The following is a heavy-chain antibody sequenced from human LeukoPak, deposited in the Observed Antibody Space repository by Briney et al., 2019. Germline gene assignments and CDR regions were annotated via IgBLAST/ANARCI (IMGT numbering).Heavy chain of an antibody. Sequence: GRSLRLSCAASGFTFSSYSMNWVRQAPGKGLEWVSSISSSSSYIYYADSVKGRFTISRDNAKNSLYLQMNSLRAEDTAVYYCARDPGSGYEEHFDYWGQGTLVTVSS. V-gene: IGHV3-21*04. CDR2: ISSSSSYI. D-gene: IGHD5-12*01. CDR1: GFTFSSYS. CDR3: ARDPGSGYEEHFDY. J-gene: IGHJ4*02.